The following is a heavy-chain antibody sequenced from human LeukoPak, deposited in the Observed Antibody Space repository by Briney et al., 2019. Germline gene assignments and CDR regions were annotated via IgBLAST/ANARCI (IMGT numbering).Heavy chain of an antibody. J-gene: IGHJ4*02. V-gene: IGHV4-59*08. CDR3: ARHELESPNFDY. CDR1: GGSISSYY. Sequence: SETLSLTCTVSGGSISSYYWSWIRQPPGKGLEWIGYIYYSGSTNYNPSLKSRVSISVDRSKSQFSLRLSSVTAADTAVYYCARHELESPNFDYWGQGILVTVSS. CDR2: IYYSGST. D-gene: IGHD1-7*01.